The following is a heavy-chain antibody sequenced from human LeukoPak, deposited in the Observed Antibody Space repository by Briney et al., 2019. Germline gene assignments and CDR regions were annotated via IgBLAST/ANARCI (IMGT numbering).Heavy chain of an antibody. CDR3: ARDKATYYYDSSGCHY. D-gene: IGHD3-22*01. Sequence: ASVKVSCKASGGTFSSYAISWVRQAPGQGLEWMGRIIPILGIANYAQKFQGRVTITADKSTSTAYMELSSLRSEDTAVYYCARDKATYYYDSSGCHYWGQGTPVTVSS. CDR2: IIPILGIA. J-gene: IGHJ4*02. CDR1: GGTFSSYA. V-gene: IGHV1-69*04.